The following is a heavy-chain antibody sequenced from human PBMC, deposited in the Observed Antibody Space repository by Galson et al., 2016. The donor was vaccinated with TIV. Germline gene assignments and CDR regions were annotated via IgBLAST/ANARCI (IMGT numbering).Heavy chain of an antibody. CDR2: IYPRDSDT. Sequence: QSGAEVKKPGESLNISCKGSDSWVAWVRQKPGRGPEYMGVIYPRDSDTRYSPSFEGQVTISVDKSFTTAYLQWTILKASDSAIYFCAAWRPGGWVDPWGQGTQVIVSS. J-gene: IGHJ5*02. CDR3: AAWRPGGWVDP. D-gene: IGHD5-12*01. V-gene: IGHV5-51*03. CDR1: DSW.